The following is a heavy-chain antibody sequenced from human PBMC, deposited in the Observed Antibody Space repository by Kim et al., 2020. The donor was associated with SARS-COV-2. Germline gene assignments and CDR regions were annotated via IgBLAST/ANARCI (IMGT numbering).Heavy chain of an antibody. Sequence: YNPSLTSRVTMSGETANDQFSLKLSAVAAADAAVYYCARGSPYHRSFDPWGQGTLVTVSS. V-gene: IGHV4-4*07. J-gene: IGHJ5*02. D-gene: IGHD2-21*01. CDR3: ARGSPYHRSFDP.